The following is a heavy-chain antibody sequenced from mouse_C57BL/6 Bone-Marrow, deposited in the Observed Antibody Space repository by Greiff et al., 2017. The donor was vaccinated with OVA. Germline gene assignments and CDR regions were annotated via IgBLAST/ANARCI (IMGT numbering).Heavy chain of an antibody. D-gene: IGHD3-2*02. V-gene: IGHV3-6*01. CDR3: APSGYGAY. CDR2: ISYDGSN. CDR1: GFTITDGYY. Sequence: EVQLQQSGPGLVKPSHSLSFSCSVSGFTITDGYYWTLMRQIPGNKLVWVGYISYDGSNKYDPSLKNRISITRDTSKNQFFLKLNSVTTEDTATYYCAPSGYGAYWGQGTLVTVSA. J-gene: IGHJ3*01.